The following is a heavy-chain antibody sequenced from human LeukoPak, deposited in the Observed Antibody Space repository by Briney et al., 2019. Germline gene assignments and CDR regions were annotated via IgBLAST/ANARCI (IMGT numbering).Heavy chain of an antibody. V-gene: IGHV1-69*13. Sequence: ASVKVSCKASGGTFSSYAISWVRQAPGQGLEWMGGIIPIFGTANYAQKFQGRVTITADESTSTAYMELSSLRSEDTAVYYCARSNWASGVFDYWGQGTLVTVSS. D-gene: IGHD3-10*01. J-gene: IGHJ4*02. CDR3: ARSNWASGVFDY. CDR2: IIPIFGTA. CDR1: GGTFSSYA.